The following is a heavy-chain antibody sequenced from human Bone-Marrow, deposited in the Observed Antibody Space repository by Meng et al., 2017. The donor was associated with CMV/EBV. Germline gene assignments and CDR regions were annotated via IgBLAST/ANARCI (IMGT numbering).Heavy chain of an antibody. V-gene: IGHV3-20*03. Sequence: SGLTFDDYGMSWVRQAPGKGLEWVSGINWNGGSTGYADSVKGRFTISRDNAKNSLYLQMNSLRAEDTALYYCARGPRYNWNYGAFDIWGQGTMVTVSS. D-gene: IGHD1-7*01. CDR2: INWNGGST. CDR1: GLTFDDYG. J-gene: IGHJ3*02. CDR3: ARGPRYNWNYGAFDI.